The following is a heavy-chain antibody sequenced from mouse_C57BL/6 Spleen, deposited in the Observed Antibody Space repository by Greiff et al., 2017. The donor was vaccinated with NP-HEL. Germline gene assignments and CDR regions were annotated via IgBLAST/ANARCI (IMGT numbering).Heavy chain of an antibody. Sequence: VQLQQSGPELVKPGASVKISCKASGYAFSSSWMNWVKQRPGKGLEWIGRSYPGDGDTNYNGKFKGKATLTADKSSSTAYMQLSSLTSEDSAVYFCARYGPYYFDYWGQGTTLTVSS. CDR3: ARYGPYYFDY. CDR1: GYAFSSSW. D-gene: IGHD1-2*01. V-gene: IGHV1-82*01. CDR2: SYPGDGDT. J-gene: IGHJ2*01.